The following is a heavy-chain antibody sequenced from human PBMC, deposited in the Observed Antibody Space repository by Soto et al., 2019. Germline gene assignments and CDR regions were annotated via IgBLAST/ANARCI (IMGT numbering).Heavy chain of an antibody. J-gene: IGHJ5*02. Sequence: SETLSLTCTVSGGCISSGGYYWSWIRQHPGKGLEWIGYIYYSGSTYYNPSLKSRVTISVDTSKNQFSLKLSSVTAADTAVYYCARDVGTLTGPLGWFDPWGQGTLVTVSS. V-gene: IGHV4-31*03. D-gene: IGHD3-9*01. CDR3: ARDVGTLTGPLGWFDP. CDR1: GGCISSGGYY. CDR2: IYYSGST.